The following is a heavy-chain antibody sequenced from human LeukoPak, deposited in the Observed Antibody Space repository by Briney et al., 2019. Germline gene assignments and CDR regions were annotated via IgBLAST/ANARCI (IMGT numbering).Heavy chain of an antibody. CDR3: AKDYGSGSYHY. CDR2: INAGNGNT. CDR1: GYTFTGYY. J-gene: IGHJ4*02. V-gene: IGHV1-3*01. Sequence: GASVKVSCKASGYTFTGYYMHWVRQAPGQRLEWMGWINAGNGNTKYSQKFQGRVTITRDTSASTAYMELSSLRSEDTAVYYCAKDYGSGSYHYWGQGTLVTVSS. D-gene: IGHD3-10*01.